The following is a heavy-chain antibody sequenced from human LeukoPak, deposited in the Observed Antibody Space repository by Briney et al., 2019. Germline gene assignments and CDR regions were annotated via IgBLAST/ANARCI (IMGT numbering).Heavy chain of an antibody. V-gene: IGHV4-61*01. Sequence: SETLSHTCTVSGGSVSSGSYYWSWIRQPPGKGLEWIGYIYYSGSTNYNPSLKSRVTISVDTSKNQFSLKLSSVTAADTAVYYCARGFDILTAPFDYWGQGTLVTVSS. CDR2: IYYSGST. CDR1: GGSVSSGSYY. D-gene: IGHD3-9*01. J-gene: IGHJ4*02. CDR3: ARGFDILTAPFDY.